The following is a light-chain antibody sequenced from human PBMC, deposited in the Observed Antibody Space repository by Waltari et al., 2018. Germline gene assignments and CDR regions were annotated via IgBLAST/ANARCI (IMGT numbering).Light chain of an antibody. V-gene: IGKV3-20*01. Sequence: DIVLTQSPGTLSLSTGERATLSCRASQSVTSISLAWYQEKLGQAPRLLIYGTSTRATGIPDRFSGSGSGTDFTLTISRLEPEDFAVYYCQQYDGEVVTFGGGTKVEI. CDR1: QSVTSIS. CDR3: QQYDGEVVT. CDR2: GTS. J-gene: IGKJ4*01.